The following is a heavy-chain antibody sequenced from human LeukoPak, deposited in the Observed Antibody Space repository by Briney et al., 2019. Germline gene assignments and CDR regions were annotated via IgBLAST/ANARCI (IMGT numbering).Heavy chain of an antibody. CDR3: ARVQETSLPLIVVVPAAIDY. J-gene: IGHJ4*02. CDR1: GYTFTSYG. Sequence: ASVKVSCKASGYTFTSYGISWERQAPGQGLEWMGWISAYNGNTNYAQKLQGRVTMTTDTSTSTAYMELRSLRSDDTAVYYCARVQETSLPLIVVVPAAIDYWGQGTLVTVSS. V-gene: IGHV1-18*01. D-gene: IGHD2-2*02. CDR2: ISAYNGNT.